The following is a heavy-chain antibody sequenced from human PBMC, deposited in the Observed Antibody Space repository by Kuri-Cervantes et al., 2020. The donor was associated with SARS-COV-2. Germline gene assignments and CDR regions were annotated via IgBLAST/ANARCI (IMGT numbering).Heavy chain of an antibody. J-gene: IGHJ6*02. CDR2: TYYRSKWYN. D-gene: IGHD3-3*01. CDR1: GDSVSSNSAA. CDR3: ATSSYDFWSGYYISSYPNYGMDV. V-gene: IGHV6-1*01. Sequence: LRLSCAIPGDSVSSNSAAWNWIRQSPSRGLEWLGRTYYRSKWYNDYAVSVKSRITINPDTSKNQFSLQLNSVTPEDTAVYYCATSSYDFWSGYYISSYPNYGMDVWGQGTTVTVSS.